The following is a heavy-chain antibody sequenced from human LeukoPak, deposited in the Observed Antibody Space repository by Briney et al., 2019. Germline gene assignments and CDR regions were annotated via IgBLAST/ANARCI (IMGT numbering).Heavy chain of an antibody. CDR1: GFTFSSYE. CDR3: ARDYYDSSGQQDY. Sequence: GGSLRLSCAASGFTFSSYEMNWVRQAPGKGLEWVSYISSSGSTIYYADSVKGRFTISRDNAKNSLYLQMNSLRAEDTAVYYCARDYYDSSGQQDYWGQGTLVTVSS. V-gene: IGHV3-48*03. D-gene: IGHD3-22*01. CDR2: ISSSGSTI. J-gene: IGHJ4*02.